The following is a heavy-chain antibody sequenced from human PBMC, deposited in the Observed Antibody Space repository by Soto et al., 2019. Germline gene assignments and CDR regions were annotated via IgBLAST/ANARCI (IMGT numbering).Heavy chain of an antibody. V-gene: IGHV1-69*13. CDR2: IIPIFGTA. J-gene: IGHJ4*02. Sequence: GASVKVSCKASGGTFSSYAISWVRQAPGQGLEWMGGIIPIFGTANYAQKFQGRVTITADESTSTAYMELSSLRSEDTAVYYCARDHNPKYYDSSGPSTFDYWGQGTLVTVSS. CDR1: GGTFSSYA. CDR3: ARDHNPKYYDSSGPSTFDY. D-gene: IGHD3-22*01.